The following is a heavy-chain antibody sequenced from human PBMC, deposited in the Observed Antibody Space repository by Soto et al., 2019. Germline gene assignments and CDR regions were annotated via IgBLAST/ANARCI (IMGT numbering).Heavy chain of an antibody. J-gene: IGHJ6*03. CDR1: GFTVSRKY. CDR3: ARGEATTIFGVVIIGYYYMDV. V-gene: IGHV3-66*01. D-gene: IGHD3-3*01. Sequence: GGSLRLSCAASGFTVSRKYMSWVRQAPGKGLEWVSVIYSGGSTYYADSVKGRFTISRDNSKNTLYLQMNSLRAEDTAVYYCARGEATTIFGVVIIGYYYMDVWGKGTTVTVSS. CDR2: IYSGGST.